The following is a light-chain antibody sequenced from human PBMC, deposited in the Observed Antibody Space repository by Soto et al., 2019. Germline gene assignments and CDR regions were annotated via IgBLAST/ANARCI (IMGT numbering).Light chain of an antibody. J-gene: IGLJ7*01. CDR3: SSFSAAGTEI. V-gene: IGLV2-8*01. CDR1: STDVGGYNS. Sequence: QSVLTQPTSASGSPGQSVTISCTGTSTDVGGYNSVSWYQQHPGKRPKLIIYEVNKWPSGVPDRFSGSKSGNTASLTVSGLQADEEADYYCSSFSAAGTEIFGGGTQLTVL. CDR2: EVN.